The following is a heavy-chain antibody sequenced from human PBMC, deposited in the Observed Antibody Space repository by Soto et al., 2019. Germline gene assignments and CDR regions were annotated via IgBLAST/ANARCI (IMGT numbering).Heavy chain of an antibody. CDR1: GFNFNAYV. CDR2: ISFTGDSR. V-gene: IGHV3-23*01. CDR3: AKKSCSSPGCPYGMDV. Sequence: SGGSLRLSCAASGFNFNAYVMNWVRQAPGKGLEWVSIISFTGDSRYYADSVKDRFTISRDNSQNTLYLQMNSLRAEDTAAYYCAKKSCSSPGCPYGMDVWGQGTTVTVSS. J-gene: IGHJ6*02. D-gene: IGHD2-2*01.